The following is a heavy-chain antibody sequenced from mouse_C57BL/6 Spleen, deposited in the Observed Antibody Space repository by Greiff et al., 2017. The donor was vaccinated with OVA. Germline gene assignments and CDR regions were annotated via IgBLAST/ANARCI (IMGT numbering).Heavy chain of an antibody. CDR3: ARWYYDGYFYAMDD. CDR2: IYPGDGDT. CDR1: GYAFSSSW. D-gene: IGHD2-3*01. J-gene: IGHJ4*01. Sequence: QVQLQQSGPELVKPGASVKISCKASGYAFSSSWMNWVKQRPGKGLEWIGRIYPGDGDTNYNGKFKGKATLTADKSSSTAYMQLSSLTSEDSAVYFCARWYYDGYFYAMDDWGQGTSVTVSS. V-gene: IGHV1-82*01.